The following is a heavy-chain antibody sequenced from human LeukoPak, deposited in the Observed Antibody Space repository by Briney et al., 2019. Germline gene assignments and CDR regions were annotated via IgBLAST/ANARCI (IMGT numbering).Heavy chain of an antibody. V-gene: IGHV1-18*04. CDR1: GYTFTGYY. D-gene: IGHD3-10*01. Sequence: RASVKVSCKASGYTFTGYYMHWVRQAPGQGLEWMGWISAYNGNTNYAQKLQGRVTMTTDTSTSTAYMELRSLRSDDTAVYYCARTPQGVRGVSHNWFDPWGQGTPVTVSS. J-gene: IGHJ5*02. CDR2: ISAYNGNT. CDR3: ARTPQGVRGVSHNWFDP.